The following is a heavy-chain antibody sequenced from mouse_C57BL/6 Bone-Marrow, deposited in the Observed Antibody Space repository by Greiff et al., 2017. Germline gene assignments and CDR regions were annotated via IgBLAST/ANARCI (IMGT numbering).Heavy chain of an antibody. V-gene: IGHV1-15*01. D-gene: IGHD6-2*01. CDR3: AIEGFSFAY. CDR2: IDPETGGT. J-gene: IGHJ3*01. CDR1: GYTFTDYE. Sequence: QVQLQQPGAELVRPGASVTLSCKASGYTFTDYEMHWVKQTPVHGLEWIGAIDPETGGTAYNQKFKGKAILTADKSSSTAYMQLSSLTSEDSAVYYCAIEGFSFAYWGQGTLVTVSA.